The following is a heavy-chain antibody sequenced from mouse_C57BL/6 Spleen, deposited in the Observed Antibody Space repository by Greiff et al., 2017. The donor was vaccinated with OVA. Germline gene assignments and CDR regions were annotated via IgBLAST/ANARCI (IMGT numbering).Heavy chain of an antibody. Sequence: QVQLKESGAELVKPGASVKISCKASGYTFTDSYINWVKQRPGQGLEWIGQIGPGSGSTYYNEKFKGKATLTADKSSSTAYMQLSSLTSEDSAVYFGARRLTGTFDYWGQGTTLTVSS. CDR3: ARRLTGTFDY. CDR2: IGPGSGST. CDR1: GYTFTDSY. J-gene: IGHJ2*01. D-gene: IGHD4-1*01. V-gene: IGHV1-77*01.